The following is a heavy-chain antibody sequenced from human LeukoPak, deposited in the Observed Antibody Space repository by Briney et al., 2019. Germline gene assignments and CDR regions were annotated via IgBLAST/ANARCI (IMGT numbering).Heavy chain of an antibody. J-gene: IGHJ6*02. CDR3: AKEERWAPKYGMDV. CDR1: GFTFSSYA. V-gene: IGHV3-23*01. CDR2: ISGSGGST. D-gene: IGHD1-26*01. Sequence: GGSLRLSCAACGFTFSSYAMSWVRQAPGKGLEWVSAISGSGGSTYYADSVKGRFTISRDNSKNTLYLQMNSLRAEDTAVYYCAKEERWAPKYGMDVWGQGTTVTVSS.